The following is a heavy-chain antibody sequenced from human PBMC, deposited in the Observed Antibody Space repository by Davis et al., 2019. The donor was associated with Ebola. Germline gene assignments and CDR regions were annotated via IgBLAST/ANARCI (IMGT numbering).Heavy chain of an antibody. V-gene: IGHV1-46*01. J-gene: IGHJ4*02. Sequence: GESLKISCAASGFTFSSYWMSWVRQAPGQGLEWMGIINPSGGSTSYAQKFQGRVTMTRDTSTSTVYMELSSLRSEDTAVYYCARGDYVWGSYRYPVSFDYWGQGTLVTVSS. CDR1: GFTFSSYW. D-gene: IGHD3-16*02. CDR2: INPSGGST. CDR3: ARGDYVWGSYRYPVSFDY.